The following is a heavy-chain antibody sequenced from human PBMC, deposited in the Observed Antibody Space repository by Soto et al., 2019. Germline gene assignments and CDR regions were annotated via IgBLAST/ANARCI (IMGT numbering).Heavy chain of an antibody. V-gene: IGHV1-58*01. CDR2: IVVGSGNT. Sequence: SVKVSCKASGFTFTSSAVQWVRQARGQRLEWIGWIVVGSGNTNYAQKFQERVTITRDMSTSTAYMELSSLRSEDTAVYYCAAKRPEYNWNRVSYYGMDVWGQGTTVTSP. CDR1: GFTFTSSA. J-gene: IGHJ6*02. D-gene: IGHD1-20*01. CDR3: AAKRPEYNWNRVSYYGMDV.